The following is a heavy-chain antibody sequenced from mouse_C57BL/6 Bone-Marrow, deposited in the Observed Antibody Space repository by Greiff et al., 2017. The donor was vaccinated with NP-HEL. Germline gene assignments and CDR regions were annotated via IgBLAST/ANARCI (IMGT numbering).Heavy chain of an antibody. D-gene: IGHD2-4*01. CDR2: IWSGGST. CDR1: GFSLTSYG. J-gene: IGHJ4*01. V-gene: IGHV2-2*01. Sequence: VQLQQSGPGLVQPSQSLSITCTVSGFSLTSYGVHWVRQSPGKGLEWLGVIWSGGSTDYNAAFISRLSISKDNSKSQVFFKMNSLQADDTAIYYCARFYYDYDEGMDYWGQGTSVTVSS. CDR3: ARFYYDYDEGMDY.